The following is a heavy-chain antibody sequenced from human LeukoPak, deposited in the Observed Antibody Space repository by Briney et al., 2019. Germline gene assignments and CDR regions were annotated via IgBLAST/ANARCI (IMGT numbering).Heavy chain of an antibody. V-gene: IGHV4-59*01. CDR2: IYYSGST. Sequence: SETLSLTCTVSGGSISSYYWSWIRQPPGKGLEWIGYIYYSGSTNYNPSLKSRVTISVDTSKNQFSPKLSSVTAADTAVYYCARAPPVTAPRRFDPWGQGTLVTVSS. J-gene: IGHJ5*02. D-gene: IGHD5-18*01. CDR3: ARAPPVTAPRRFDP. CDR1: GGSISSYY.